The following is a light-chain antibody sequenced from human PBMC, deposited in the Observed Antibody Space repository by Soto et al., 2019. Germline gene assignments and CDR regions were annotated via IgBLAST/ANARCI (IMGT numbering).Light chain of an antibody. CDR2: ENN. J-gene: IGLJ2*01. CDR1: SSNIRNNY. V-gene: IGLV1-51*02. Sequence: QSVLTQPPSVSAAPGEKVTISCSGSSSNIRNNYVSWYQQRPGTAPKLLIYENNKRPSGTPDRFSGSKSGTSATLGITGLQTGDEADYYCGTWDSSLSAVVFGGGTKLTVL. CDR3: GTWDSSLSAVV.